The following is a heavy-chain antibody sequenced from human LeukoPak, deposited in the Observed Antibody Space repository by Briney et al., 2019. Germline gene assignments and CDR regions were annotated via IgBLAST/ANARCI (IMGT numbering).Heavy chain of an antibody. D-gene: IGHD1-1*01. CDR3: ARRYNWNDRWD. J-gene: IGHJ4*02. CDR2: IYYSGST. Sequence: PSETLSLTCTVSGGSISSHYWSWIRQPPGKGLEWIGSIYYSGSTYYNPSLKSRLTISLDTSKNQFSLRLSSVTAADTAFYYCARRYNWNDRWDWGQGTLVTVSP. V-gene: IGHV4-59*11. CDR1: GGSISSHY.